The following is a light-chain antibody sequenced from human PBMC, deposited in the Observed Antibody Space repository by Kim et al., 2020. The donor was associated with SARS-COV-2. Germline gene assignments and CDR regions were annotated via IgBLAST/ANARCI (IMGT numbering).Light chain of an antibody. J-gene: IGKJ2*01. CDR3: QQYGIAPPYP. V-gene: IGKV3-20*01. Sequence: SPGERSALSCKTRSGGCVHCLAWYQQKPGHAPRLLIYSVSNRTTYIPDRFSGSGSETDFTHTIMRLVPEDFAVYYCQQYGIAPPYPFGQGTKLDI. CDR1: SGGCVHC. CDR2: SVS.